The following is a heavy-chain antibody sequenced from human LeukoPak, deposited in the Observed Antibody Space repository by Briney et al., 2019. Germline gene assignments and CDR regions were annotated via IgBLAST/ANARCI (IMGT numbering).Heavy chain of an antibody. J-gene: IGHJ4*02. V-gene: IGHV5-51*01. CDR3: ARRDCSSTSCYTGYYYFDY. CDR1: GYSFTSYW. Sequence: GESLKISCKGSGYSFTSYWIGWVRQMPGKGLEWMGIIYPGDSDTRYSPSFQGQVTISADKSISTAYLQWSSLKASDTAMYYCARRDCSSTSCYTGYYYFDYWGQGTLVTVSS. D-gene: IGHD2-2*02. CDR2: IYPGDSDT.